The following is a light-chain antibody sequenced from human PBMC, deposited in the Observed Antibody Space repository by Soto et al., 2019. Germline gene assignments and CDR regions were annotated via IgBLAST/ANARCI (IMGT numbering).Light chain of an antibody. CDR3: KSYAGSDTVL. CDR1: SSDVGHYNY. V-gene: IGLV2-8*01. J-gene: IGLJ2*01. Sequence: QSALTQPPSASGSPGQSVTISCTGTSSDVGHYNYVSWYQQHPGKVPKLMIYEVTKRPSGVPDRFSGSKSGNTASLTVSGLQPEDEADYYCKSYAGSDTVLFGGGTKVTVL. CDR2: EVT.